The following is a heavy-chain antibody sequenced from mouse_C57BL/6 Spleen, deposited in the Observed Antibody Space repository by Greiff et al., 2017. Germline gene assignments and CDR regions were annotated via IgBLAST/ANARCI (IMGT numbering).Heavy chain of an antibody. V-gene: IGHV6-3*01. J-gene: IGHJ3*01. Sequence: EVQRVESGGGLVQPGGSMKLSCVASGFTFSNYWMNWVRQSPEKGLEWVAQIRLKSDNYATHYAESVKGRFTISRADSKSSVYLQMNNLRAEDTGIYYCTGPYYYGSSAWFAYWGQGTLVTVSA. CDR1: GFTFSNYW. CDR3: TGPYYYGSSAWFAY. CDR2: IRLKSDNYAT. D-gene: IGHD1-1*01.